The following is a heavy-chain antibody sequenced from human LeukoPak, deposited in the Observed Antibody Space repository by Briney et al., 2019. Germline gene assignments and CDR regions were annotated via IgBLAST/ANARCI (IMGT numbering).Heavy chain of an antibody. CDR3: ARDFGARGWLDY. CDR1: GFTFDDYG. CDR2: INWNGGST. D-gene: IGHD6-19*01. V-gene: IGHV3-20*04. Sequence: GGSLRLSCAASGFTFDDYGMSWVRQAPGKGLEWVSGINWNGGSTGYADSVKGRFPISRDNAQNSLYLQMNSLRAEDTAVYYCARDFGARGWLDYWGQGTLVTVSS. J-gene: IGHJ4*02.